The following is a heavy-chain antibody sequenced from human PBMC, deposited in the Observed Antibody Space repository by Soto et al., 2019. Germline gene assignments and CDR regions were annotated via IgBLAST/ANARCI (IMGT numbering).Heavy chain of an antibody. CDR3: VKEVDSSGWGTYFKD. CDR1: GFTFSAYG. J-gene: IGHJ4*02. V-gene: IGHV3-30*18. CDR2: VSNDGTVQ. Sequence: QVQLVESGGDVVQPGTSLRLSCAASGFTFSAYGMQWVRQAPGRGLDWVAVVSNDGTVQHYADSVKGRFTISRDNSKNMVYLQIISLRTDDTAVYYCVKEVDSSGWGTYFKDWGQGTLVTVSS. D-gene: IGHD6-19*01.